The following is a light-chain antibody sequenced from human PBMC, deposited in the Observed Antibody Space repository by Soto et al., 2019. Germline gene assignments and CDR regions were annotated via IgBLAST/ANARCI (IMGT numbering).Light chain of an antibody. CDR3: QQSYTTIT. CDR2: AAS. CDR1: QSISSY. Sequence: DIQMTQSPSSLSASVGDRVTITCRASQSISSYLNWYQQNPGKAPKLLIYAASNLQSGVPSRFSGSGSGTDFTLTISSLQPEDFATYYCQQSYTTITFGQGTRLEMK. J-gene: IGKJ5*01. V-gene: IGKV1-39*01.